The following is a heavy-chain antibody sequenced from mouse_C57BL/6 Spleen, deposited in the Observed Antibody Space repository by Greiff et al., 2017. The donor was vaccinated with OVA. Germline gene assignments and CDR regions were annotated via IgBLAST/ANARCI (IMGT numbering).Heavy chain of an antibody. J-gene: IGHJ1*03. V-gene: IGHV3-1*01. D-gene: IGHD1-1*02. CDR2: ISYSGST. CDR1: GYSITSCYD. CDR3: ARGGSPWYFDV. Sequence: VQLQQSGPGMVKPSQSLSLTCTVTGYSITSCYDWHLIRHFPGNKLEWMGYISYSGSTNYNPTLKSRNSTTPDTSKNHVVLKLNSVTTEDTATYYGARGGSPWYFDVWGTGTTVTVSS.